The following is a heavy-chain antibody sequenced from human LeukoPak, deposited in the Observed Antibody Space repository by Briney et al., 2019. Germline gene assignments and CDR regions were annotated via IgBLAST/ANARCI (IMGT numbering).Heavy chain of an antibody. CDR3: ARDGGDRFLEWFYDY. V-gene: IGHV3-30-3*01. J-gene: IGHJ4*02. CDR2: ISYDGSNK. Sequence: GRSLRLSCAASGFTFSSYAMHWVRQAPGKGLEWVAVISYDGSNKYYADSVKGRFTISRDNSKNTLYLQMNSLRAEDTAVYYCARDGGDRFLEWFYDYWGQGTLVTVSS. D-gene: IGHD3-3*01. CDR1: GFTFSSYA.